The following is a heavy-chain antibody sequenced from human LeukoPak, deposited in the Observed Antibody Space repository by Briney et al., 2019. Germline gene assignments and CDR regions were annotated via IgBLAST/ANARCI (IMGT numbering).Heavy chain of an antibody. J-gene: IGHJ6*04. CDR1: GFTFSSYG. CDR3: AKDGSPEYGSGSIYYYYGMDV. CDR2: ISYDGSNK. Sequence: GGSLRLSCAASGFTFSSYGMHWVRQAPGKGLEWVAVISYDGSNKYYADSVKGRFTISRDKSKNTLYLQMNSLRAEDTAVYYCAKDGSPEYGSGSIYYYYGMDVWGKGTTVTVSS. D-gene: IGHD3-10*01. V-gene: IGHV3-30*18.